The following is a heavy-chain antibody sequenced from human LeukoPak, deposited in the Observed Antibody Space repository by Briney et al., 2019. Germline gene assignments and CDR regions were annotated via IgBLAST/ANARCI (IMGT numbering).Heavy chain of an antibody. J-gene: IGHJ4*02. CDR1: GFTFSSYA. V-gene: IGHV3-48*01. CDR2: ISSSSVTI. Sequence: GGSLRLSCAASGFTFSSYAMSWVRQAPGKGLEWVSYISSSSVTILYADSVKGRFTISRDNAKNSLYLQMNSLRAEDTAVYYCATIKSGGWGQGTLVTVSS. CDR3: ATIKSGG. D-gene: IGHD3-10*01.